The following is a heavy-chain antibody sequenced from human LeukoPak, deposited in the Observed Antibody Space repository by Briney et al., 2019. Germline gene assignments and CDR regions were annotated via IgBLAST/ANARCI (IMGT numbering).Heavy chain of an antibody. Sequence: PGGSLRLSCTASGFTFGDYAMSWFRQAPGKGLEGVGFIRSKAYGGTTEYAASVKGRFTISRDDSKSIAYLQINSLKTEDTAVYYCTRVSGYSYGFLYYFDYWGQGTLVTVSS. D-gene: IGHD5-18*01. V-gene: IGHV3-49*03. CDR3: TRVSGYSYGFLYYFDY. J-gene: IGHJ4*02. CDR2: IRSKAYGGTT. CDR1: GFTFGDYA.